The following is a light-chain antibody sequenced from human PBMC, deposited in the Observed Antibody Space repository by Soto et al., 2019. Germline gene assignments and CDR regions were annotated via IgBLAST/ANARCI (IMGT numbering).Light chain of an antibody. CDR1: QGVSNY. CDR2: AAS. CDR3: QRYNSAPWT. J-gene: IGKJ1*01. Sequence: DIQMTQSPSSLSASVGDRVTITCRASQGVSNYLAWYQQKPGKVPKLLIYAASTLQSGVSSRFSGSGSGTDFTLTISRLQPEDGATYYCQRYNSAPWTFGQGTKVEI. V-gene: IGKV1-27*01.